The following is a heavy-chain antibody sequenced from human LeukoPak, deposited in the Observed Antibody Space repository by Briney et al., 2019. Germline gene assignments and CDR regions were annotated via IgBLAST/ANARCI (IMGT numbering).Heavy chain of an antibody. CDR1: GFSFTTHA. D-gene: IGHD3-10*01. CDR2: ISGSGGST. V-gene: IGHV3-23*01. Sequence: PGGSLRLSCVASGFSFTTHAMGWVRQAPGKGLEWVSHISGSGGSTKYSGSVKGRFTISRDNSKNTLYLQINSLGADDTAVYYCAKDQDPHSYGSGSYAPFDYRGQGTLVTVSS. CDR3: AKDQDPHSYGSGSYAPFDY. J-gene: IGHJ4*02.